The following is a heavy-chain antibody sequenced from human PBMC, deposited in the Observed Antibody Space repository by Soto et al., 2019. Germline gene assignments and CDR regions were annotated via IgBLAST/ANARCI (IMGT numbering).Heavy chain of an antibody. D-gene: IGHD7-27*01. J-gene: IGHJ4*02. Sequence: SQTLSLTCAVYGGSFSGYYWSWIRQPPGKGLEGIGEINHSGSTNYNPSLKSRVTISVDTSKNQFSLKLSSLTAADTAVYYCARGSGVFFDYWGQGTLVTVSS. CDR2: INHSGST. V-gene: IGHV4-34*01. CDR1: GGSFSGYY. CDR3: ARGSGVFFDY.